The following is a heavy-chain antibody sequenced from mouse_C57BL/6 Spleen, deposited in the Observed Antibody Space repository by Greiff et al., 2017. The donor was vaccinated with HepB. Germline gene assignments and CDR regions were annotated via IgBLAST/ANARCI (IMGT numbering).Heavy chain of an antibody. CDR1: GYTFTDYE. V-gene: IGHV1-15*01. CDR2: IDPETGCT. J-gene: IGHJ2*01. Sequence: VQLQQSGAELVRPGASVTLSCKASGYTFTDYEMHWVKQTPVHGLEWIGAIDPETGCTAYNQKFKGKAILTADKSSSTAYMELRSLTSEDSAVYYCTRDNDYWGQGTTLTVSS. CDR3: TRDNDY.